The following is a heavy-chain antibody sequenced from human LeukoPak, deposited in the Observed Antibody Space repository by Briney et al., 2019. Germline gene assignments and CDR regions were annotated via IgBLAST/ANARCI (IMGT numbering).Heavy chain of an antibody. D-gene: IGHD7-27*01. V-gene: IGHV4-39*01. Sequence: SGTLCLSCAVSGGSISSSSYYWGWIRQPPGQGLEWVGCIYYSGNSYYNPSLRGRVTISVDTSKNHFYLKLSSVTAADTAVYYCARFVTGDGAFDIWGQGTMVTVSS. CDR2: IYYSGNS. CDR3: ARFVTGDGAFDI. CDR1: GGSISSSSYY. J-gene: IGHJ3*02.